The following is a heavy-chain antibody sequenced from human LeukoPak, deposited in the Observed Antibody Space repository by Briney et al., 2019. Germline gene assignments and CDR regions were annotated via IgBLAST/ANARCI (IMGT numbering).Heavy chain of an antibody. CDR2: ISYDGSNK. CDR3: AKDRPSITAGTRGAFDI. V-gene: IGHV3-30*18. J-gene: IGHJ3*02. Sequence: QPGRSLRLSCAASGFTFSNYGMHWVRQAPGKGLEWVALISYDGSNKYYADSVKGRFTISRDNSKNTLYLQMNSLRAEDTAVYYCAKDRPSITAGTRGAFDIWGQGTMVTVSS. D-gene: IGHD6-13*01. CDR1: GFTFSNYG.